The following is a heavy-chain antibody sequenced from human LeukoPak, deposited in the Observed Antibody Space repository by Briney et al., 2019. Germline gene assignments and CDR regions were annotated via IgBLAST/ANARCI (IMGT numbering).Heavy chain of an antibody. J-gene: IGHJ5*02. V-gene: IGHV4-34*01. D-gene: IGHD3-16*01. CDR2: VNHGGDT. CDR1: NGSFSGYH. Sequence: SETLSLTCAVYNGSFSGYHWSWIRQSPERGLEWIGEVNHGGDTNYNPSLRSRVARSLDTSKNHFSLKLRSVTAADTAVYNCARAAWNGGGGFDPWGQGTLVTVSS. CDR3: ARAAWNGGGGFDP.